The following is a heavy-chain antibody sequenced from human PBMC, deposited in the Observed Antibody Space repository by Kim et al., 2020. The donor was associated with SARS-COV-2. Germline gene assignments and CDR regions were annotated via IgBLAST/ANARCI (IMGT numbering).Heavy chain of an antibody. D-gene: IGHD5-18*01. J-gene: IGHJ4*02. Sequence: QSLKSRVTISVDTSKNQFALKLSSVTAADTAVYYCAREGREYSYDHAFDYWGQGTLVTVSS. CDR3: AREGREYSYDHAFDY. V-gene: IGHV4-31*02.